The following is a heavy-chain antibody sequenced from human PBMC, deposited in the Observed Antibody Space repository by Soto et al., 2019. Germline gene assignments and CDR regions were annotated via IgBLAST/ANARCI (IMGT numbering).Heavy chain of an antibody. V-gene: IGHV1-69*13. J-gene: IGHJ6*02. CDR3: ARALNLRYFDWLLPYYYYYGMDV. CDR1: GGTFSSYA. D-gene: IGHD3-9*01. Sequence: RASVKVSCKASGGTFSSYAISWVRQAPGQGLEWMGGIIPIFGTANYAQKFQGRVTITADESTSTAYMELSSLRSEDTAVYYCARALNLRYFDWLLPYYYYYGMDVWGQGTTVTVSS. CDR2: IIPIFGTA.